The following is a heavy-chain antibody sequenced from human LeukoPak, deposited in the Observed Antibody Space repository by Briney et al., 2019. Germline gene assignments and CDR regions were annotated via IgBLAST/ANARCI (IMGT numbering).Heavy chain of an antibody. J-gene: IGHJ4*02. CDR1: GFTFSSYS. D-gene: IGHD3-10*01. Sequence: GGSLRLSCAASGFTFSSYSMNWVRQAPGKGLEWVSSISSSSSYIYYADSVKGRFTISRDNAKNSLYLQMNSLRAEDTALYYCAKDTGLYGSGSQNFYWGQGTLVTVFS. CDR2: ISSSSSYI. V-gene: IGHV3-21*04. CDR3: AKDTGLYGSGSQNFY.